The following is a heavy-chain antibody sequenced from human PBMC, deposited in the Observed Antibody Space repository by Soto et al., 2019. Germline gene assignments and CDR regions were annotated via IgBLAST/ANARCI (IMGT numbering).Heavy chain of an antibody. CDR2: SSGSGSGGST. D-gene: IGHD4-4*01. V-gene: IGHV3-23*01. Sequence: EVQLLESGGGLVQPGGSLRLSCAASGFTFTNYAMTWVRQAPGKGLEWVSISSGSGSGGSTNYADSVKGRFTISRDNSMNTLYLQMNSLRVEDTAVYYCAKDRVDYRTYVFDYWGQGTLVTVTS. CDR1: GFTFTNYA. CDR3: AKDRVDYRTYVFDY. J-gene: IGHJ4*02.